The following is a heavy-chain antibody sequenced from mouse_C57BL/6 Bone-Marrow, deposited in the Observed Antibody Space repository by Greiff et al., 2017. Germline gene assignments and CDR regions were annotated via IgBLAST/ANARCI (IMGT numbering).Heavy chain of an antibody. D-gene: IGHD1-1*01. V-gene: IGHV1-80*01. CDR2: IYPGDGDT. Sequence: QVQLKQSGAELVKPGASVKISCKASGYAFSSYWMNWVKQRPGKGLEWIGQIYPGDGDTNYNGKFKGKATLTADKSSSTAYMQLSSLTSEDSAVYFCARRITTVVAWDAMDYWGQGTSVTVSS. J-gene: IGHJ4*01. CDR1: GYAFSSYW. CDR3: ARRITTVVAWDAMDY.